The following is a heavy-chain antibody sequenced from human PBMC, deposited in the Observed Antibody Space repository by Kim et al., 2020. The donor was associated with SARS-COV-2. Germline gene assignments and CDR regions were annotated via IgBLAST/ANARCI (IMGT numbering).Heavy chain of an antibody. Sequence: VRGRFTISRDNSKNTLYLQMNSLRAEDTAVYYCAKDPGGIGGDYAEYFQHWGQGTLVTVSS. D-gene: IGHD4-17*01. V-gene: IGHV3-23*01. J-gene: IGHJ1*01. CDR3: AKDPGGIGGDYAEYFQH.